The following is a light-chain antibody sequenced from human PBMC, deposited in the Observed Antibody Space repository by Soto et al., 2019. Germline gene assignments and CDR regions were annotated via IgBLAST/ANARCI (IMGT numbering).Light chain of an antibody. J-gene: IGLJ3*02. CDR1: SSNIGGNT. CDR3: AVWDNSMTAWV. CDR2: SNN. Sequence: QSVLTQPPSASGTPGQRVTISCSGSSSNIGGNTVVWYQQLPGTAPKLLIYSNNQRPSGVPDRFSASKSGTSASLAISGLQSDDEAHYYCAVWDNSMTAWVFGGGTKVTVL. V-gene: IGLV1-44*01.